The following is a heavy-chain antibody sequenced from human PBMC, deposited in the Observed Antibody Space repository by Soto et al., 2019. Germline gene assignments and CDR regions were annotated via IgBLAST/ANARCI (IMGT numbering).Heavy chain of an antibody. CDR2: ISYDGSLQ. CDR1: GFAFSSYG. J-gene: IGHJ5*02. D-gene: IGHD5-18*01. CDR3: VSDRGYGHASVTCS. V-gene: IGHV3-30*03. Sequence: QAQLVESGGGVVQPGRSLRLSCAASGFAFSSYGMHWVRQAPGTGLEWVAVISYDGSLQHYADSVKGRFTICRDNSKNMVLLQMSSLTAEDTAVYYCVSDRGYGHASVTCSWGQGTLVSVSS.